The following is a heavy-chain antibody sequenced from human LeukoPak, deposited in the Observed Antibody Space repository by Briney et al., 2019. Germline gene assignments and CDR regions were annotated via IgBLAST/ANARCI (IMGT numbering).Heavy chain of an antibody. D-gene: IGHD3-3*01. CDR1: GFTFSTYT. CDR2: ISSSSSYI. Sequence: GGSLRLSCAASGFTFSTYTMSWVRQAPGKGLEWVSSISSSSSYIYYADSVKGRFTISRDNAKNSLYLQMNSLRAEDTAVYYCARDLDRYYDFWSAPHYYYYMDVWGKGTTVTVSS. J-gene: IGHJ6*03. CDR3: ARDLDRYYDFWSAPHYYYYMDV. V-gene: IGHV3-21*01.